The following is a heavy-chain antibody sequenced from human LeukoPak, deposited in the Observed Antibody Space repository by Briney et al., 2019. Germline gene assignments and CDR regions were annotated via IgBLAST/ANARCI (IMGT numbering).Heavy chain of an antibody. Sequence: GASVKVSCKASGYTFTGYYMHWVRQAPGQELEWMGWISAYNGNTNYAQKLQGRVTMTTDTSTSTAYMELRSLRSDDTAVYYCARTGYYDFRSGSFDYWGQGTLVTVSS. V-gene: IGHV1-18*04. D-gene: IGHD3-3*01. CDR2: ISAYNGNT. CDR3: ARTGYYDFRSGSFDY. J-gene: IGHJ4*02. CDR1: GYTFTGYY.